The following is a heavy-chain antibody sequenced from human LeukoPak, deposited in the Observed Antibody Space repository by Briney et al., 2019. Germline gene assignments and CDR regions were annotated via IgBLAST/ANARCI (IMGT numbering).Heavy chain of an antibody. CDR2: ISYSGST. V-gene: IGHV4-39*01. D-gene: IGHD5-18*01. J-gene: IGHJ4*02. CDR3: ASQAGYTYGFGY. CDR1: GGSFSSSSYY. Sequence: PSETLSLTCNVSGGSFSSSSYYWGWIRQPPGKGLEWIGSISYSGSTSYNPSLKSRVTLSVDTSKSQFSLRLSSVTAADTAVYYCASQAGYTYGFGYWGQGTLVTVSS.